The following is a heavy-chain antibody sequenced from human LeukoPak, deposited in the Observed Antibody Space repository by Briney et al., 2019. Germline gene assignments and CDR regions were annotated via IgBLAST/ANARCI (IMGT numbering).Heavy chain of an antibody. CDR3: ARQIASTGTAGFDF. J-gene: IGHJ4*02. Sequence: KASETLSLTCTVSGGSISSYYWSWIRQPAGKGLEWIGRIYSTGSTNYNPSLKSRVTMSVDTSKNQFSLRLRSVTAADTAVYYCARQIASTGTAGFDFWGQGAVVTVSS. D-gene: IGHD6-13*01. CDR1: GGSISSYY. CDR2: IYSTGST. V-gene: IGHV4-4*07.